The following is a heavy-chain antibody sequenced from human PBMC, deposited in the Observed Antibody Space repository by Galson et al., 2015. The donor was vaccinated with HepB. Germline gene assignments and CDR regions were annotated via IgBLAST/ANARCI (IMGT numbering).Heavy chain of an antibody. D-gene: IGHD5-12*01. CDR3: TGDSKGGYGPFDY. V-gene: IGHV3-49*03. J-gene: IGHJ4*02. CDR2: IRSKAYGGTT. Sequence: SLRLSCAASGFTFGDYTMSWFRQAPGKGLEWVGSIRSKAYGGTTEYVASVKRRFTISRHDSKRIAYLQINSLKTEDTAVYYCTGDSKGGYGPFDYWGQGTLVTVSS. CDR1: GFTFGDYT.